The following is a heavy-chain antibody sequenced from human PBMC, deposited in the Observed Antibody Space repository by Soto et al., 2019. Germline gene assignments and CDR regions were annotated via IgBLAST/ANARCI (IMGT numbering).Heavy chain of an antibody. Sequence: ASVKVSCKASGYTFTSYGISWVRQAPGQGLEWMGWISADNGNTNYAQKLQGRVTMTTDTSASTAYMELSSLRSEDTAVYYCARGPGITIFGVVIPTWNYWGQGTLVTVSS. CDR2: ISADNGNT. CDR3: ARGPGITIFGVVIPTWNY. V-gene: IGHV1-18*01. CDR1: GYTFTSYG. J-gene: IGHJ4*02. D-gene: IGHD3-3*01.